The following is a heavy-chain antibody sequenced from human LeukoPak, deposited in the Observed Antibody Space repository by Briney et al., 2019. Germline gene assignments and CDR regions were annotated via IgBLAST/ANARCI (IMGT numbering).Heavy chain of an antibody. CDR3: ARDKRKGIVGSTKSYFDY. Sequence: GGSLRLSCAASGFIFSDYEMNWVRQAPGKGLEWVSYISSSGNTIYYADSVKGRFTISRDNAKNSLYLQMNSLRAEDTAVYYCARDKRKGIVGSTKSYFDYWGQGTLVTVSS. CDR2: ISSSGNTI. V-gene: IGHV3-48*03. J-gene: IGHJ4*02. CDR1: GFIFSDYE. D-gene: IGHD1-26*01.